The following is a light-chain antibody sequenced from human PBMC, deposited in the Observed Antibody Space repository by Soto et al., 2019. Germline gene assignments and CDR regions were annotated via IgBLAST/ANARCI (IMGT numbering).Light chain of an antibody. CDR1: QGISNY. J-gene: IGKJ1*01. V-gene: IGKV1-27*01. CDR2: SAS. CDR3: QTYNSAPWT. Sequence: DIQMTQSPSSLSASVGDRVTISCRASQGISNYLAWYQQKAGTAPQLLIYSASTLQSGVPSRFSGSGSGTDFTLTISSLQPEDVATYYCQTYNSAPWTFGQGTKVEIK.